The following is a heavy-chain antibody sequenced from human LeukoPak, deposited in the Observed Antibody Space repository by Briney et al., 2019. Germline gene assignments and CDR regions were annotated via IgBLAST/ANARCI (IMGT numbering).Heavy chain of an antibody. J-gene: IGHJ6*03. CDR3: AKVYSGSYYYYMDV. Sequence: GGTLRLSCAASGFTFSSYGMSWVRQAPGKGLEWVSAISGSGGSTYYADSVKDRFTISRDNSKNTLYLQMNSLRAEDTAVYYCAKVYSGSYYYYMDVWGKGTTVTISS. CDR2: ISGSGGST. CDR1: GFTFSSYG. V-gene: IGHV3-23*01. D-gene: IGHD1-26*01.